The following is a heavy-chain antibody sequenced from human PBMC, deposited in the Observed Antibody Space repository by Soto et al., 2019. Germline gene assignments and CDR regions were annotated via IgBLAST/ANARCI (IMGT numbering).Heavy chain of an antibody. CDR2: TYYRSKWYN. D-gene: IGHD6-19*01. CDR3: ARESASIAVGRYWFDP. V-gene: IGHV6-1*01. Sequence: SQTLSLTCAISGDSVSSNSAAWNWIRQSPSRGLEWLGRTYYRSKWYNDYAVSVKSRITINPDTSKNQFSLKLNSVTAADTAVYYCARESASIAVGRYWFDPWGQGTLVTVSS. J-gene: IGHJ5*02. CDR1: GDSVSSNSAA.